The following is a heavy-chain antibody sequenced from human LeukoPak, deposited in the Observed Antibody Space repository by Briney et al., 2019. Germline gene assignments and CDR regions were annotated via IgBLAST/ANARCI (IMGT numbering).Heavy chain of an antibody. CDR1: GFTFSSYW. D-gene: IGHD6-13*01. J-gene: IGHJ6*03. CDR2: ISGSGGST. V-gene: IGHV3-23*01. Sequence: GGSLRLSCAASGFTFSSYWMHWVRQAPGKGLEWVSAISGSGGSTYYADSVKGRFTISRDNSKNTLYLQMNSLRAEDTAVYYSAAGPNVYYYYYMDVWAKGTTVTVSS. CDR3: AAGPNVYYYYYMDV.